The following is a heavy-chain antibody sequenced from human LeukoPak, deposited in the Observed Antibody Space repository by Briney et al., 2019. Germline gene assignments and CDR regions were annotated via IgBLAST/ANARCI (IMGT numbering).Heavy chain of an antibody. CDR1: GFTLTNFD. J-gene: IGHJ2*01. Sequence: ASVTVSCKASGFTLTNFDNNWVRQATGQGLEWMGWMNSNTGNTGYAQEFQGRVTMTRDTSIGTAYMELTNLRSEDTAVYYCARGRRGSSGPWSWYLDLWGRGTLVTASS. D-gene: IGHD3-22*01. CDR3: ARGRRGSSGPWSWYLDL. CDR2: MNSNTGNT. V-gene: IGHV1-8*01.